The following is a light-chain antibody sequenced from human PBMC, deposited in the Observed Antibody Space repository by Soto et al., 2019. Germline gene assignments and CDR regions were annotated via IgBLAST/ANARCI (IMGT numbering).Light chain of an antibody. CDR1: QRVSSSY. CDR2: GVS. CDR3: QQYGSSPWT. V-gene: IGKV3-20*01. J-gene: IGKJ1*01. Sequence: EIVLTQSPGTLSLSPGERATLSCRASQRVSSSYLAWYQQKPGQAPRLLIYGVSRRATGIPDRFSGSGSGTDFTLTISRLEPEDVAVYYCQQYGSSPWTFGQGTKVEIK.